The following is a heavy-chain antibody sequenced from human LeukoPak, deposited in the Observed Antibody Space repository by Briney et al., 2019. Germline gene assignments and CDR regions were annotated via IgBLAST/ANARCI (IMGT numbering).Heavy chain of an antibody. CDR2: ISRSSSYI. CDR1: GFTFSDYS. CDR3: ARDMMSDGAFDI. D-gene: IGHD3-16*01. V-gene: IGHV3-21*01. Sequence: GGSLRLSCTTSGFTFSDYSMNWVRQAPGEGLEWVSSISRSSSYIYYTDSVKGRFTISRENAKKSLYLQMNSLRGEDTAVYYCARDMMSDGAFDIWGQGTMVTVSS. J-gene: IGHJ3*02.